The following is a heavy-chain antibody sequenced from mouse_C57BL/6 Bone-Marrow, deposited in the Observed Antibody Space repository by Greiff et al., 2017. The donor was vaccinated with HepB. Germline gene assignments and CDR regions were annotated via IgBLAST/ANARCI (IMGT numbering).Heavy chain of an antibody. Sequence: VQLQQPGAELVKPGASVKMSCKASGYTFTSYWITWVKQRPGQGLEWIGDIYPGSGSTNYTEKFKSKATLTVDTSASTAYMQLSSLTSEDSAVYYCARRYYGSSWYFDVWGTGTTVTVSS. J-gene: IGHJ1*03. D-gene: IGHD1-1*01. CDR2: IYPGSGST. CDR3: ARRYYGSSWYFDV. V-gene: IGHV1-55*01. CDR1: GYTFTSYW.